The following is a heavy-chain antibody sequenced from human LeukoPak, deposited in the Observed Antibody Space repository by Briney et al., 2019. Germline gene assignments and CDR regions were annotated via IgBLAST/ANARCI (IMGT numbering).Heavy chain of an antibody. CDR1: GGTFSSYA. Sequence: ASVKVSCKASGGTFSSYAISWVRQAPGQGLEWMGGIIPIFGTANYAQKLQGRVTMTTDTSTSTAYMELRSLRSDDTAVYYCARATPPPYDILTGYPDYWGQGTLVTVSS. D-gene: IGHD3-9*01. CDR2: IIPIFGTA. J-gene: IGHJ4*02. V-gene: IGHV1-69*05. CDR3: ARATPPPYDILTGYPDY.